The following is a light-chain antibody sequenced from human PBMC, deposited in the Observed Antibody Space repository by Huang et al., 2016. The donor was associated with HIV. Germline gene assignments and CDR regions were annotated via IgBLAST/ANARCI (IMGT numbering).Light chain of an antibody. CDR1: QSVNNN. CDR3: HQRSSWPLT. V-gene: IGKV3-11*01. J-gene: IGKJ4*01. Sequence: EIVLTQSPATLSFSPGERVTLSCRASQSVNNNLVWYQQKPGQAPRRLIYDAYNRAAGVPARFSGSGSGTDFTLSISSLEPEDFAVYYCHQRSSWPLTFGGGTRLEIK. CDR2: DAY.